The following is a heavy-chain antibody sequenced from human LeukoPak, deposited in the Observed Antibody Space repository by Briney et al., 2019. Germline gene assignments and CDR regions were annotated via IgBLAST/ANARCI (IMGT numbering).Heavy chain of an antibody. CDR1: GFTFTTYA. D-gene: IGHD1-1*01. Sequence: GRSLRLSCAASGFTFTTYAIIWVRQAPGKGLEWVSAISGTGGDTYYADSVKGRFTISRDNSKNTVYLQMNSLRAEDTAVYYCARLSGTYGTTSRVLDSWGQGTLVTVSS. V-gene: IGHV3-23*01. J-gene: IGHJ4*02. CDR2: ISGTGGDT. CDR3: ARLSGTYGTTSRVLDS.